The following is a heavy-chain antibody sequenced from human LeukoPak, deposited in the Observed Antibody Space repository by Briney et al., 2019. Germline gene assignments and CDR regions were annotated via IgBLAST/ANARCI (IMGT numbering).Heavy chain of an antibody. V-gene: IGHV3-11*04. J-gene: IGHJ4*02. CDR1: GFTFSDYY. Sequence: GGSLRLSCATSGFTFSDYYMTWIRQAPGKRLEWVCYISGDGITVYNADSVKGRFTISRDKAKNSLYLQMISLRAEDTAVYYCARATMAFDCWGEGPLVTVSS. CDR3: ARATMAFDC. D-gene: IGHD3-10*01. CDR2: ISGDGITV.